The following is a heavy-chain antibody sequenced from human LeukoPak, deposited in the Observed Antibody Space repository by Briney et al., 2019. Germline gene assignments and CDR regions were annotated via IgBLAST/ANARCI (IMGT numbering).Heavy chain of an antibody. CDR2: ISGSGGST. J-gene: IGHJ4*02. CDR1: GCTFSSYA. CDR3: AKDQDYYDSSGSFDY. D-gene: IGHD3-22*01. V-gene: IGHV3-23*01. Sequence: GGSLRLSCAASGCTFSSYAMRLVRQAPGKGLEWVSAISGSGGSTYYADSVKVRFTISRDNSKNTLYLQMNSLRAEDTAVYYCAKDQDYYDSSGSFDYWGQGTLVTVSS.